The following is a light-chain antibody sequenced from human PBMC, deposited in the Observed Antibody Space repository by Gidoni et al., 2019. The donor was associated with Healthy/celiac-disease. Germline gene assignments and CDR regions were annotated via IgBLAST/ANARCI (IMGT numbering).Light chain of an antibody. CDR2: EVS. Sequence: QSALTQPASVSWSPGQSITISCPGTSSDVGGYNYVSWYQQHPGKAPKLMIYEVSNRPSGVPDRFSGSKSGNTASLTISGLQAEDEADYYCSSYTSSSPHVVFGGGTKLTVL. J-gene: IGLJ2*01. CDR1: SSDVGGYNY. V-gene: IGLV2-14*01. CDR3: SSYTSSSPHVV.